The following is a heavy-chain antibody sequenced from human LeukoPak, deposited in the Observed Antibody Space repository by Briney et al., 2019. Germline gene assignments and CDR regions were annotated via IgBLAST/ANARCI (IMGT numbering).Heavy chain of an antibody. V-gene: IGHV3-30*04. J-gene: IGHJ4*02. D-gene: IGHD2-21*02. Sequence: GGSLRLSCAASGFTFSSYAMHWVRQAPGKGLEWVAVISYDGSNKYYADSVKGRFTISRDNSKNTLYLQMNSLRAKDTAVYYCATACGGDCYSDYWGQGTLVTVSS. CDR1: GFTFSSYA. CDR3: ATACGGDCYSDY. CDR2: ISYDGSNK.